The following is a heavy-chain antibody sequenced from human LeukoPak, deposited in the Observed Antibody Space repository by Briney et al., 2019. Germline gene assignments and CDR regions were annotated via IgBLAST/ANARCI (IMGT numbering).Heavy chain of an antibody. J-gene: IGHJ4*02. CDR2: IYYSGST. D-gene: IGHD6-13*01. CDR1: GGSISSYY. V-gene: IGHV4-59*08. Sequence: SETLSLTCTVSGGSISSYYWSWIRQPPGKGLGWIGYIYYSGSTNYNPSLKSRVTISVDTSKNQFSLKLSSVTAADTAVYYCARLSSGSSSWYDIDYWGQGTLVTVSS. CDR3: ARLSSGSSSWYDIDY.